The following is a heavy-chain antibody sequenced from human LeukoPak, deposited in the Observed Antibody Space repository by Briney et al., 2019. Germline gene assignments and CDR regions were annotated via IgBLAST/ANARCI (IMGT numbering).Heavy chain of an antibody. CDR3: AKAILRYYYGSGSYQSDY. D-gene: IGHD3-10*01. CDR1: GFTFSSYG. CDR2: ISGSGGST. V-gene: IGHV3-23*01. Sequence: PGGSLRLSCAASGFTFSSYGMSWVRQAPGKGLEWVSAISGSGGSTYYADSVKGRFTISRDNPKNTLYLQMNSLRAEDTAVYYCAKAILRYYYGSGSYQSDYWGQGTLVTVSS. J-gene: IGHJ4*02.